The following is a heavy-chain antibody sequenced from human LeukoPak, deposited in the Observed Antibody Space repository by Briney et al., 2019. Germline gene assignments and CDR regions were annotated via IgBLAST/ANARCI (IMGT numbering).Heavy chain of an antibody. V-gene: IGHV1-2*02. J-gene: IGHJ5*02. CDR1: GYTFTGYY. CDR3: ARPLDYGDYL. Sequence: ASVKVSFKASGYTFTGYYMHWVRQAPGQGLEWMGWINPNSGGTNYAQKFQGRVTMTRGTSISTAYMELSRLRSDDTAVYYCARPLDYGDYLWGQGTLVSVCS. CDR2: INPNSGGT. D-gene: IGHD4-17*01.